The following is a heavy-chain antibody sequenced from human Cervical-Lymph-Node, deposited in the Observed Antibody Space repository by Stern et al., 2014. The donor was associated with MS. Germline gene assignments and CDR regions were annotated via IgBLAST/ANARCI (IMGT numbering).Heavy chain of an antibody. CDR2: IHSSGIT. V-gene: IGHV4-31*03. D-gene: IGHD5-18*01. Sequence: QLQLQESGPGLVKPSQTLSLTCTVSGGSINSGAYYWNWIRQHPEKGLEWIAYIHSSGITNSNPSLRSRVAISLDTSKNQFSLKLSSVTAADTAVYFCTSLPRGYSYGYADYWGQGTLVTVSS. J-gene: IGHJ4*02. CDR1: GGSINSGAYY. CDR3: TSLPRGYSYGYADY.